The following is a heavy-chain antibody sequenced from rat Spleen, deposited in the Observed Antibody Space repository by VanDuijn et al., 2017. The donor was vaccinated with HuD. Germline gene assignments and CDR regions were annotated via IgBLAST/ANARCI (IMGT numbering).Heavy chain of an antibody. J-gene: IGHJ2*01. Sequence: EVQLVESDGGLVQPGRSLKLSCAASGFTFSNYYMAWVRQAPTKGLEWVATISYDGSSTYYRDSVKGRFTISRDNAKSTLYLQMDSLRSEDTATYYCTRGGLYYFDYGGQGVMVTVSS. D-gene: IGHD1-11*01. CDR3: TRGGLYYFDY. V-gene: IGHV5-29*01. CDR1: GFTFSNYY. CDR2: ISYDGSST.